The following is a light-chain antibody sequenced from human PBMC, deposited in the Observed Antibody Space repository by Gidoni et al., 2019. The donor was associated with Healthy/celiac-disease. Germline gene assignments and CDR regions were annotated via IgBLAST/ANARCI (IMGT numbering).Light chain of an antibody. V-gene: IGKV4-1*01. CDR2: WAT. CDR1: QSVLYSSNNKYY. CDR3: QQYYSTPWT. Sequence: DIVMTQSPDSLAVSLGERATINCKSSQSVLYSSNNKYYLAWYQQKPGQPPKLPIYWATTRESGVPDRFSDSGSGTDFTLTISSLQAEDVAVYCCQQYYSTPWTFGQXTKVEIK. J-gene: IGKJ1*01.